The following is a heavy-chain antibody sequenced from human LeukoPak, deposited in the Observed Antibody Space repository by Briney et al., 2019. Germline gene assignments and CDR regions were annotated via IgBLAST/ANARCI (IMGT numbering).Heavy chain of an antibody. J-gene: IGHJ4*02. V-gene: IGHV3-23*01. D-gene: IGHD6-13*01. CDR1: GFTFSSYA. CDR3: AKGGTAAAGTAYYFDY. Sequence: GGSLRLSCAASGFTFSSYAMSWVRQAPGKGLEWVSAVSGSGGSTSYTDSVKGRFTISRDNSKNTLYLQMNSLRADDTAVYYCAKGGTAAAGTAYYFDYWGQGTLVTASS. CDR2: VSGSGGST.